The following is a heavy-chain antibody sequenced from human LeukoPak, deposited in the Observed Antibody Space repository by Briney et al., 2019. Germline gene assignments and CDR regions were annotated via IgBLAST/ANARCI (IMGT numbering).Heavy chain of an antibody. V-gene: IGHV4-34*01. CDR2: INHSGST. CDR3: ARAGRSYRRGFDLDY. J-gene: IGHJ4*02. D-gene: IGHD1-26*01. Sequence: SETLSLTCAVYGGSFSGYYWSWIRQPPGKGLEWIGEINHSGSTNYNPSLKSRVTISVDTSKNQFSLKLSSVTAADTAVYYCARAGRSYRRGFDLDYWGQGTLVTVSS. CDR1: GGSFSGYY.